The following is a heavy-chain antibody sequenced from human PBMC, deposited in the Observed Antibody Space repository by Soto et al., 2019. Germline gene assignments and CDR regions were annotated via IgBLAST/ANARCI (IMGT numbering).Heavy chain of an antibody. J-gene: IGHJ3*02. CDR1: GFTFSSYA. V-gene: IGHV3-23*01. Sequence: PGGSLRLSCAASGFTFSSYAMSWVRQAPGKGLERVSAISGSGGSTYYADSVKGRFTISRDNSKNTLYLQMNSLRAEDTAVYYCAKDVDIVVVPAAPNDAFDIWGQGTMVTVSS. CDR2: ISGSGGST. CDR3: AKDVDIVVVPAAPNDAFDI. D-gene: IGHD2-2*01.